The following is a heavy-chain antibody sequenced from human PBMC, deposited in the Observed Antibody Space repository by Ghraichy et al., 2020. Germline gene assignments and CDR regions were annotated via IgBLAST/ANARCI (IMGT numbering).Heavy chain of an antibody. CDR1: GFTFSDWW. Sequence: GESLNISCAASGFTFSDWWMHWVRQAPGKGLEWVSRIKRDGSRTQYADSVRGRFTISRDNAKNMLYLQMDSLRVEDTAFYYCGKDCHDVAASFWGRGTLVSVTS. CDR3: GKDCHDVAASF. D-gene: IGHD6-13*01. V-gene: IGHV3-74*03. J-gene: IGHJ4*02. CDR2: IKRDGSRT.